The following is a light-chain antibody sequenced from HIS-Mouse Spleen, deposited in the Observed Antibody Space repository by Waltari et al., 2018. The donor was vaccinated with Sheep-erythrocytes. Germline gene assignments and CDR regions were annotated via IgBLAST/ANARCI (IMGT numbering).Light chain of an antibody. Sequence: SYELTQPPSVSVSPGQTASITCSGDKLGDKYACWYQQKPGQSPVLVIYQDSKRPSGIPHRFSGSNSGNTATLTISGTQAMDEADYYCQAWDSSTVVFGGGTKLTVL. V-gene: IGLV3-1*01. J-gene: IGLJ2*01. CDR1: KLGDKY. CDR2: QDS. CDR3: QAWDSSTVV.